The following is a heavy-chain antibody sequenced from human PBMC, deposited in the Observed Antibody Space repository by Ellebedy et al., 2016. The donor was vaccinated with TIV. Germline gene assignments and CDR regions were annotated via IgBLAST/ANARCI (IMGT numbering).Heavy chain of an antibody. J-gene: IGHJ5*02. CDR2: ISGSGGST. CDR1: GFTFSSYA. CDR3: AKSILAAFLEWLNWFDP. D-gene: IGHD3-3*02. Sequence: GGSLRLSXAASGFTFSSYAMSWVRQAPGKGLEWVSAISGSGGSTYYADSVKGRFTISRDNSKNTLYLQMNSLRAEDTAVYYCAKSILAAFLEWLNWFDPWGQGTLVTVSS. V-gene: IGHV3-23*01.